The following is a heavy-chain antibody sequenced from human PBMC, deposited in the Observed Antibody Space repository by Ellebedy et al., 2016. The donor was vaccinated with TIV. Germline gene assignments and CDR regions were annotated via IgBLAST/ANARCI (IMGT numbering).Heavy chain of an antibody. V-gene: IGHV3-33*01. CDR2: IWSDGSNK. J-gene: IGHJ4*02. Sequence: PGGSLRLSCAASGFTFSSYGMHWVRQAPGKGLEWVAVIWSDGSNKYYADSVKGRFTISRDNSKNTLYLQMNSLRAEDTAVYYCARVTVTTYAIDYWGQGTLVTVSS. CDR3: ARVTVTTYAIDY. CDR1: GFTFSSYG. D-gene: IGHD4-17*01.